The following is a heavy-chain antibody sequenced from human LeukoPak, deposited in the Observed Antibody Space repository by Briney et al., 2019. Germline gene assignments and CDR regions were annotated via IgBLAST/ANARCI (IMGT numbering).Heavy chain of an antibody. CDR1: GGSVTNYY. CDR3: ARDGVTSGSGSHFDY. Sequence: PSETLSLTCTVSGGSVTNYYWNWIRQSPGQGLEWIAYIYYTGTATYNPSLKSRVTISVDTSKNQFSLELRYVTAADTAIYYCARDGVTSGSGSHFDYWGQGNLVTVSS. V-gene: IGHV4-59*02. D-gene: IGHD3-10*01. J-gene: IGHJ4*02. CDR2: IYYTGTA.